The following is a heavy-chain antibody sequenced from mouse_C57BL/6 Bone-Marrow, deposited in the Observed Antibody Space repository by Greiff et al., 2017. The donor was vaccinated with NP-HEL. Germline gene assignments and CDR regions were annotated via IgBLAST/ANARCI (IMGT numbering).Heavy chain of an antibody. Sequence: EVKLMESGPVLVKPGASVKMSCKASGYTFTDYYMNWVKQSHGKSLEWIGVINPYNGGTSYNQKFKGKATLTVDKTSSTADMELNSLTSEDSAVYYCARRYGNCHDYWGQGTTLTVSS. CDR3: ARRYGNCHDY. V-gene: IGHV1-19*01. J-gene: IGHJ2*01. D-gene: IGHD2-1*01. CDR2: INPYNGGT. CDR1: GYTFTDYY.